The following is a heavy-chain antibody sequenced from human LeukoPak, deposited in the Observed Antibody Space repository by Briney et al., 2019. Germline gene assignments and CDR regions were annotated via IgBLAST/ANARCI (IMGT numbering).Heavy chain of an antibody. Sequence: ASVKVSCKASGYTFTGYYMHWVRQAPGQGLEWMGWINPNSGGTNYAQKFQGRVTMTRDTSISTAYMELSRLRSDDTAVYYCARDMVTIAVADNDAFDSWGQGTMVTVSS. CDR2: INPNSGGT. CDR3: ARDMVTIAVADNDAFDS. CDR1: GYTFTGYY. D-gene: IGHD6-19*01. J-gene: IGHJ3*02. V-gene: IGHV1-2*02.